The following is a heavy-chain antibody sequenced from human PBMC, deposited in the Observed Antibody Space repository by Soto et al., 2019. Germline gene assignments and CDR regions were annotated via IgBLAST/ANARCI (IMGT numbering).Heavy chain of an antibody. V-gene: IGHV3-11*01. J-gene: IGHJ6*02. CDR2: TSRSGNTI. CDR1: GFTFSDYD. Sequence: QVQLVESGGDLAKPGGSLRLSCAGSGFTFSDYDMGWIRQAPGKGLEWVSYTSRSGNTIYYVDSVKGRFTFSRDNAKNSLYLQMDSLRVEDTAVYYCARHPQGIAVDHSYSYGMDVWGQGTTVTVSS. CDR3: ARHPQGIAVDHSYSYGMDV. D-gene: IGHD6-19*01.